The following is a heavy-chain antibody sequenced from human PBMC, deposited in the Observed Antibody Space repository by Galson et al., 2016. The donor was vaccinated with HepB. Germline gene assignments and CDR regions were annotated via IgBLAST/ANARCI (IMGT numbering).Heavy chain of an antibody. Sequence: SLRLSCAASGFRLGVYAMSWVRQVPGKGLEWVSGTGGSGDATFYADSVRGRFSISRDNSKNTLYLQMNSLRAEDTAVYYCVKGAYDFWSERYRLWGQGTLVTVSS. CDR1: GFRLGVYA. CDR2: TGGSGDAT. V-gene: IGHV3-23*01. D-gene: IGHD3-3*01. CDR3: VKGAYDFWSERYRL. J-gene: IGHJ1*01.